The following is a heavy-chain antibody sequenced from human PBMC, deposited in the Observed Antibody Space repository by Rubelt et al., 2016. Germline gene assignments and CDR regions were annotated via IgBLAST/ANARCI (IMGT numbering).Heavy chain of an antibody. V-gene: IGHV3-7*04. Sequence: EVQLVESGGGLVQPGGSLRLSCAASGFTFSSYWMSWVRQAPGKGLEWVANIKQDGSEKYYVDSVKGRFTISRDNAKNSLYLQMNSLRAEDTAVYYCARDRGCSSTSCYPVFDIWGQGTMDTVSS. CDR1: GFTFSSYW. CDR2: IKQDGSEK. D-gene: IGHD2-2*01. J-gene: IGHJ3*02. CDR3: ARDRGCSSTSCYPVFDI.